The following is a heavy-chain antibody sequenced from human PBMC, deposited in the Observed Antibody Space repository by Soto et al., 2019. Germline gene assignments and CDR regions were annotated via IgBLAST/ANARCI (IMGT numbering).Heavy chain of an antibody. V-gene: IGHV4-30-2*01. CDR3: AAYYGSPLAVY. CDR1: AGSINTAASS. J-gene: IGHJ4*02. CDR2: IYHGGTT. D-gene: IGHD3-10*01. Sequence: QLQLQESCSGLVKPSQTLSLTCTVSAGSINTAASSWAWVRQPPGEGLDFIGYIYHGGTTFLNPSLRSRLIISVDRSKNQFSLKLGSVTAADTAVYYCAAYYGSPLAVYRGQGTLVTVSS.